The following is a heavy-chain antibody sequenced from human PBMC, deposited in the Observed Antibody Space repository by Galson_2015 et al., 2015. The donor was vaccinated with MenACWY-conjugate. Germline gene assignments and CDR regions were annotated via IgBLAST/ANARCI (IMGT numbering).Heavy chain of an antibody. CDR3: ARRQRIISYAGDGGVDGMDV. V-gene: IGHV3-48*02. CDR1: GFTLNFYA. D-gene: IGHD3-16*01. CDR2: ISLSGSTV. J-gene: IGHJ6*02. Sequence: SLRLSCAASGFTLNFYALNWVRQAPGKGLEWISFISLSGSTVHYADSVKGRFNISRDHAKKLLFLQMNSLRDEDTAVYFCARRQRIISYAGDGGVDGMDVWGQGTTVIVSS.